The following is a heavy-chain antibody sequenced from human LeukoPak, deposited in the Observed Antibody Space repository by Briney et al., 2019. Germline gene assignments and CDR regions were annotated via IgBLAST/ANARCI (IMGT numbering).Heavy chain of an antibody. D-gene: IGHD4-17*01. CDR3: ARDNDYGVDY. CDR1: GFTYSSYS. V-gene: IGHV3-21*01. Sequence: PGGSLRLPCAASGFTYSSYSLNWVRQVPGKGLEWVSYISSSSSYRYYADSVKGRFTISRDNAKNSLYLQMDSLRAEDTAVYYCARDNDYGVDYWGQGTLVTVSS. CDR2: ISSSSSYR. J-gene: IGHJ4*02.